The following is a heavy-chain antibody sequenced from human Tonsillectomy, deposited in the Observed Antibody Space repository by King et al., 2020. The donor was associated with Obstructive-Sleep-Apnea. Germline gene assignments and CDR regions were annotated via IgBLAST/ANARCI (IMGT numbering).Heavy chain of an antibody. CDR2: ISSSSSYI. D-gene: IGHD3-10*01. V-gene: IGHV3-21*01. CDR1: GFSFSTYS. J-gene: IGHJ4*02. Sequence: EVQLVESGGGLVKPGGSLRLSCAASGFSFSTYSMNWVRQAPGKGLEWVSSISSSSSYISYADSVKGRFSISRDNAKNSLYLQMNSLRAEDTAVHYCARDYYGSGSLACWGQGTLVTVSS. CDR3: ARDYYGSGSLAC.